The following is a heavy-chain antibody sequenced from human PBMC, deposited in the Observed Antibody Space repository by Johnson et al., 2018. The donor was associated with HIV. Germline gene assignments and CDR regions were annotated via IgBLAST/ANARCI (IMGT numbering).Heavy chain of an antibody. J-gene: IGHJ3*02. D-gene: IGHD3-10*01. CDR1: GFTFSSYG. CDR2: IWYDGSNK. V-gene: IGHV3-33*06. CDR3: AKDKPYGSGLLLGAFDI. Sequence: QVLLVESGGGVVQPGRSLRLSCAASGFTFSSYGMHWVRQAPGKGLEGVAVIWYDGSNKYYADSVKGRFTISRDNSKNTLYLQMNSLRAEDTAVYYCAKDKPYGSGLLLGAFDIWGQGTMVTVSS.